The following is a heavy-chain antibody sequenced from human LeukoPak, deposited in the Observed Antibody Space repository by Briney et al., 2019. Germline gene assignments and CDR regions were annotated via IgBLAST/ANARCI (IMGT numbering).Heavy chain of an antibody. V-gene: IGHV4-59*01. D-gene: IGHD6-19*01. CDR3: VRYFVVAGHLDYFDY. CDR1: GGSISSYY. Sequence: SETLSLTCIVSGGSISSYYWSCIRQPPGKGQEWIGCVSHSGSTNYNPSLRSRVTMSVDTSKNQFSLRLSSVTAADTAMYYCVRYFVVAGHLDYFDYWGQGALVTVSS. CDR2: VSHSGST. J-gene: IGHJ4*02.